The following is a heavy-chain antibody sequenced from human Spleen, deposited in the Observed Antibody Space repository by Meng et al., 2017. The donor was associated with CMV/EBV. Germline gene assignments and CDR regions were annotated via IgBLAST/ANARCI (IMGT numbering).Heavy chain of an antibody. Sequence: ASVKVSCKASGYTFTAYYIHWVRQAPGQGLEWMGWISPNSGGTNYAQKFQGRVIMTRDTSISTAYMEMSRLRSDDTAVYYCARVGYYDIFRTRYYYGMDVWGQGTTVTVSS. D-gene: IGHD3-9*01. CDR3: ARVGYYDIFRTRYYYGMDV. CDR1: GYTFTAYY. V-gene: IGHV1-2*02. J-gene: IGHJ6*02. CDR2: ISPNSGGT.